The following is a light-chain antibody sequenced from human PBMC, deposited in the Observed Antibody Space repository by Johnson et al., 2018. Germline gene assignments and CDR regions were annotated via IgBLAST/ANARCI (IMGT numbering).Light chain of an antibody. Sequence: QSVLTQPPSVSAAPGQKVTISCSGSSSNIGNNYVSWYQQLPGTAPKLLIYENNKRPSGIPDRFSGSTSGTSATLGITGLQTGDEADYYCGTWDSSLSAGNVFGTGTQVTVL. V-gene: IGLV1-51*02. CDR1: SSNIGNNY. CDR3: GTWDSSLSAGNV. J-gene: IGLJ1*01. CDR2: ENN.